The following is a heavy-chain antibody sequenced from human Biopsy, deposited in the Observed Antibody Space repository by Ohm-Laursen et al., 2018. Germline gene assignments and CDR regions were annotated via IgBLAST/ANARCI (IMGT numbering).Heavy chain of an antibody. CDR1: GGSISSSGDY. Sequence: SDTLSLTCPVSGGSISSSGDYWSWIRQPPRKGLEWIGYISDRGSTNYNPSLRGRVTISVDTSKNQFSLKLTSVTAADTAVFFCARLYRPDDYWNDDPPDAFDVWGQGTMVTVSS. J-gene: IGHJ3*01. CDR3: ARLYRPDDYWNDDPPDAFDV. CDR2: ISDRGST. V-gene: IGHV4-61*08. D-gene: IGHD3-3*01.